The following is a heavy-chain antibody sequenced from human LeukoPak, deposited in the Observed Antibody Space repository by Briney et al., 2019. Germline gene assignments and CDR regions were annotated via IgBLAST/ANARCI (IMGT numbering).Heavy chain of an antibody. CDR3: AKCGYWNDALYYYGMDV. CDR1: GFTFSSYA. J-gene: IGHJ6*02. CDR2: ISNSGSST. Sequence: TGGSLRLSCAASGFTFSSYAMSWVRQAPGKGLGWVSGISNSGSSTYYADPVKGRFTISRDISKDTLFLQMNSLRAEDTAVYYCAKCGYWNDALYYYGMDVWGQGTTVTVSS. D-gene: IGHD1-1*01. V-gene: IGHV3-23*01.